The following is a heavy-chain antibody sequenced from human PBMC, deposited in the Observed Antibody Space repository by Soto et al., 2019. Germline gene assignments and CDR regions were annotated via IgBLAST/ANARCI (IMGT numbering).Heavy chain of an antibody. J-gene: IGHJ5*02. Sequence: PSETLSLTCPVSGGSISSSSYHWGWIRQPPGKGLEWIGNSHYSGSAYYNPSLKSRVTISVDTSKNQVSLKLSSVTAADTAVYYCARTANWLDPWGQGTLVTVSS. CDR1: GGSISSSSYH. CDR3: ARTANWLDP. CDR2: SHYSGSA. V-gene: IGHV4-39*01.